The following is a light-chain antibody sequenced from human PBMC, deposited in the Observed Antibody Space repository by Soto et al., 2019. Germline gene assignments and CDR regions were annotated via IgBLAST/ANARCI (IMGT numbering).Light chain of an antibody. J-gene: IGKJ2*02. CDR2: GAA. Sequence: EIVLTQSPGTLSLSPGERATLSCRASQSVSRNFLAWYQQRPGQAPKLLISGAASRLAGIPVWFSGSGSGTDFTLTISRLEAEDLSLYSCQQYATSPCTFGHGTKLEIK. CDR1: QSVSRNF. CDR3: QQYATSPCT. V-gene: IGKV3-20*01.